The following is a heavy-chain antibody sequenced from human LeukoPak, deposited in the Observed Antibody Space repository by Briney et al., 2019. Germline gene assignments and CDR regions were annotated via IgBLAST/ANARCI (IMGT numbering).Heavy chain of an antibody. Sequence: SETLSLTCTVSGGSISSGSYYWNWIRQPAGKRLEWLGHVFTRGTTNYNASLEGRLTISLDTARNQFSQYLSSVTAADTAMYFCARSSLAVYFDYWGQGTLVTASS. J-gene: IGHJ4*02. CDR1: GGSISSGSYY. D-gene: IGHD6-19*01. CDR2: VFTRGTT. CDR3: ARSSLAVYFDY. V-gene: IGHV4-61*09.